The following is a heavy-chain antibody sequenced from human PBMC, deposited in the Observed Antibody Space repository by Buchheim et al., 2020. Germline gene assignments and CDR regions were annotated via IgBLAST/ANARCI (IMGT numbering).Heavy chain of an antibody. CDR2: ISGSGGSP. D-gene: IGHD5-18*01. CDR3: AKEGAAAMVNYGIDV. CDR1: GFTFSRYA. V-gene: IGHV3-23*01. J-gene: IGHJ6*01. Sequence: EVQLLESGGGLVQPGGSLRISCAASGFTFSRYAMSRVRQAPGKGLEWVSAISGSGGSPYYADSVKGRFTICSATPKTPLYLQRNSLRAEDTAVYYCAKEGAAAMVNYGIDVLGQGTT.